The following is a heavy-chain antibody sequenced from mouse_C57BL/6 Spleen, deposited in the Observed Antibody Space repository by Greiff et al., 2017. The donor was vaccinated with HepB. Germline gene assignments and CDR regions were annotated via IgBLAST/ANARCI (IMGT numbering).Heavy chain of an antibody. CDR3: ARDDYGSSYGAMDY. D-gene: IGHD1-1*01. J-gene: IGHJ4*01. CDR2: IYPGDGDT. V-gene: IGHV1-80*01. CDR1: GYAFSSYW. Sequence: QVQLKQSGAELVKPGASVKLSCKASGYAFSSYWMNWVKQRPGKGLEWIGQIYPGDGDTNYNGKFKGKATLTADKSSSTAYMQLSSLTSEDSAVYFCARDDYGSSYGAMDYWGQGTSVTVSS.